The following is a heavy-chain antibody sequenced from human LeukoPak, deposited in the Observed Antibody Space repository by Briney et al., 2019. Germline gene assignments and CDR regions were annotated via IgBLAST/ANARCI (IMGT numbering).Heavy chain of an antibody. CDR2: IIPIFGTA. D-gene: IGHD1-26*01. CDR3: ASPTSGRELLDYGMDV. J-gene: IGHJ6*02. CDR1: GGTFSSYA. V-gene: IGHV1-69*13. Sequence: ASVKVSCKASGGTFSSYAISWVRQAPGQGLEWMGGIIPIFGTANYAQKFQGRVTITADESTSTAYMELSSLRSEDTAVYYCASPTSGRELLDYGMDVWGQGITVTVSS.